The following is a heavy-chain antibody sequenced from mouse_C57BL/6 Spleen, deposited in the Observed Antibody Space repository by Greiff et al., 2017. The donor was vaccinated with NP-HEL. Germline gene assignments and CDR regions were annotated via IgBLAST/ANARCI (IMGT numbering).Heavy chain of an antibody. Sequence: VKLMESGAELARPGASVKLSCKASGYTFTSYGISWVKQRTGQGLEWIGEIYPRSGNTYYNEKFKGKATLTADKSSSTAYMELRSLTSEDSAVYFCARWEATVVAHYFDYWGQGTTLTVSS. CDR1: GYTFTSYG. CDR3: ARWEATVVAHYFDY. V-gene: IGHV1-81*01. D-gene: IGHD1-1*01. CDR2: IYPRSGNT. J-gene: IGHJ2*01.